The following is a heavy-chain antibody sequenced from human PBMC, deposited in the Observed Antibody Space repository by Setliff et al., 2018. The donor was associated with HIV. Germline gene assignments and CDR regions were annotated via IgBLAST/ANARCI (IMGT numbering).Heavy chain of an antibody. V-gene: IGHV4-59*08. CDR1: GGSFSAYY. CDR3: ATGGGPNPTLGHSYRYYYGMDV. CDR2: IFYSGST. D-gene: IGHD3-16*01. Sequence: TSETLSLTCTVYGGSFSAYYWSWIRQPPGKGLEWIGYIFYSGSTNYNPSLKSRVTISLDTSKNQFSLKLTSVTAADTAMYYCATGGGPNPTLGHSYRYYYGMDVWGQGTTVTVSS. J-gene: IGHJ6*02.